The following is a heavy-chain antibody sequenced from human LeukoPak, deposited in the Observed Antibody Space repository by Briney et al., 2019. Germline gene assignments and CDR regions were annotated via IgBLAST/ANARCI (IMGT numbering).Heavy chain of an antibody. CDR1: GFTFSTYS. CDR2: ISGSGDST. J-gene: IGHJ4*02. V-gene: IGHV3-23*01. D-gene: IGHD3/OR15-3a*01. Sequence: PGGSLRLSCAASGFTFSTYSMNWVRQAPGKGLEWVSAISGSGDSTYYADSVKGRFTISRDNSKNTLYLQMNSLRAEDTAVYYCAKGTFVGQYYFDYWGQGTLVTVSS. CDR3: AKGTFVGQYYFDY.